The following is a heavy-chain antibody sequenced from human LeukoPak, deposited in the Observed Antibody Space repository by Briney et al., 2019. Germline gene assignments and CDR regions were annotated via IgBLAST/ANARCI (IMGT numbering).Heavy chain of an antibody. Sequence: GASVKVSCKASGYTFTGYYMHWVRQAPGQGLEWMGWINPNSGGTNYAQKSQGRVTMTRDTSISTAYMELSRLRSDDTAVYYCARDVYYYCSGTRDGMDAWGQGTTVTVSS. D-gene: IGHD3-10*01. CDR1: GYTFTGYY. J-gene: IGHJ6*02. V-gene: IGHV1-2*02. CDR3: ARDVYYYCSGTRDGMDA. CDR2: INPNSGGT.